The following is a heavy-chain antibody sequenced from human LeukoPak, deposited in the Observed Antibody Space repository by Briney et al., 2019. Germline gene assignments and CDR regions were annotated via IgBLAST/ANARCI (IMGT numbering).Heavy chain of an antibody. CDR1: GFTFSDYA. CDR3: VGWGISGITNH. CDR2: ISKDGSDK. D-gene: IGHD1-7*01. J-gene: IGHJ4*02. Sequence: HPGGSPRLSCAASGFTFSDYAMHWVRQAPGKGLEWVAVISKDGSDKYYPGSVRGRFTISRDNSKNTIYLQMDSLRAEDTAVYYCVGWGISGITNHWGQGTLVTVSS. V-gene: IGHV3-30-3*01.